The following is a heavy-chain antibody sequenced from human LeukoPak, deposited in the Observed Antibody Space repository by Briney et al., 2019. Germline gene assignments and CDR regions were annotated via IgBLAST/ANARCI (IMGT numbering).Heavy chain of an antibody. Sequence: GGSLRLSCAASGFTFSGYWMSWLRQAPGKGLEWVANIKQDGGEKYSVASVKGRFTISRDNAKNSLYLQMNSLRAEDTAVYYCARDRGFGQADVWGKGTTVTVSS. V-gene: IGHV3-7*01. CDR1: GFTFSGYW. CDR3: ARDRGFGQADV. J-gene: IGHJ6*04. D-gene: IGHD3-10*01. CDR2: IKQDGGEK.